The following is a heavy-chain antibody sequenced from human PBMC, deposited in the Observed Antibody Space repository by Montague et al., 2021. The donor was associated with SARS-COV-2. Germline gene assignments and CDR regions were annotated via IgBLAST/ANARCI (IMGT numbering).Heavy chain of an antibody. V-gene: IGHV4-61*02. CDR2: IYTSGNT. Sequence: TLSLTCTVSGGSISSGSYYWSWIRQPAGKGLERIGRIYTSGNTNYNPSLKSRVTISVDTSKNQFSLKLGSVTAADTAVYYCAGGPAATYYYGMDVWGQGTTVTVSS. CDR3: AGGPAATYYYGMDV. CDR1: GGSISSGSYY. D-gene: IGHD2-15*01. J-gene: IGHJ6*02.